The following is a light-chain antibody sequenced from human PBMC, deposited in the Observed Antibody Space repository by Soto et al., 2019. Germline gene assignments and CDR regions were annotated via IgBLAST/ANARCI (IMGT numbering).Light chain of an antibody. J-gene: IGKJ3*01. CDR1: QSVSSSL. V-gene: IGKV3-20*01. CDR3: KLYCDSLFT. Sequence: EIVLTQSPGTLSVSPGERASLSCRASQSVSSSLLAWYQQKPGQAPRVLIYGATSRATGIPNRFRCRWSGDDFPPTIRQLEPEDFAEYYRKLYCDSLFTFGHGTKVDIK. CDR2: GAT.